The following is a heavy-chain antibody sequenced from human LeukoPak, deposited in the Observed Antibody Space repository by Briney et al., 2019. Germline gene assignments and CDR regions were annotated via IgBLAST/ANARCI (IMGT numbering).Heavy chain of an antibody. D-gene: IGHD5-18*01. CDR1: GGSISSYY. J-gene: IGHJ5*02. Sequence: PSETLSLTCTVSGGSISSYYWSWIRQPAGKGLEWIGRIYTSGSTNYNPSLKSRVTMSVDTSKNQFSLKLSSVTAADTAVYYCAGDPAGIQVWSLNRFGPLGQGTLVTVSS. CDR3: AGDPAGIQVWSLNRFGP. V-gene: IGHV4-4*07. CDR2: IYTSGST.